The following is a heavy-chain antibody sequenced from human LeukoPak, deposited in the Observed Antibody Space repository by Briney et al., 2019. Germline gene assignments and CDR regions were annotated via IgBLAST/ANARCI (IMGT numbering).Heavy chain of an antibody. J-gene: IGHJ4*02. CDR2: INHSGST. Sequence: SETLSLTCAVYGGSFSGYYWSWIRQPPGKGLEWIGEINHSGSTNYNPSLKSRVTISVDTSKNQFSLKLSSVTAADTAVYYCARGRYYGSGSYFISKGGFDYWGQGTLVTVSS. CDR1: GGSFSGYY. V-gene: IGHV4-34*01. CDR3: ARGRYYGSGSYFISKGGFDY. D-gene: IGHD3-10*01.